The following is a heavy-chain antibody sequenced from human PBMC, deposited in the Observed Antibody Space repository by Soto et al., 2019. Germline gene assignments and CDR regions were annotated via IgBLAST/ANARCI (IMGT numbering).Heavy chain of an antibody. D-gene: IGHD3-10*01. CDR1: GFTFSSYW. Sequence: EVQLVESGGGLVQPGGSLRLSCAASGFTFSSYWMHWVRQAPGKGLVWVSRINSDGSSTSYADSVKGRFTISRDNAKNTLYLQMHSLRAEDTAVYYCARDSPGGDWFDPWGQGTLVTVSS. CDR2: INSDGSST. CDR3: ARDSPGGDWFDP. J-gene: IGHJ5*02. V-gene: IGHV3-74*01.